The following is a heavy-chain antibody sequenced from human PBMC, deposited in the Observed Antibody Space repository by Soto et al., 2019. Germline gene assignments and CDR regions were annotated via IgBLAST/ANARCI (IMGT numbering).Heavy chain of an antibody. CDR3: AKDLIGSGSYYNPNAFDI. J-gene: IGHJ3*02. V-gene: IGHV3-23*01. Sequence: GGSLRLSCAASGFTFSSYAMSWVRQAPGKGLEWVSAISGSGGSTYYADSVKGRFTISSDNSKNTLYLQMNSLRAEDTAVYYCAKDLIGSGSYYNPNAFDIWGQGTMVTVSS. CDR1: GFTFSSYA. D-gene: IGHD3-10*01. CDR2: ISGSGGST.